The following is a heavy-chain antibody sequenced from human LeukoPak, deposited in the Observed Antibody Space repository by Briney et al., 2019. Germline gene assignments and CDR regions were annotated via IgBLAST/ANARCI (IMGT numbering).Heavy chain of an antibody. V-gene: IGHV3-7*01. CDR2: MNLDGSET. D-gene: IGHD2-2*01. J-gene: IGHJ4*02. CDR3: ARSLSSPVTNY. Sequence: GGSLRRSCAASGFPFSDHWVNWVRQAPGKGLEWVANMNLDGSETYYVDSVKGRFTISRNNAKNTLYLQLDSLRAEDTGVYYCARSLSSPVTNYWGQGTLVTVSS. CDR1: GFPFSDHW.